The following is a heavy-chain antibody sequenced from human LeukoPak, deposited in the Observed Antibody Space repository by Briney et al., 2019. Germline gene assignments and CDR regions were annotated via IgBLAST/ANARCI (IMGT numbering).Heavy chain of an antibody. CDR2: MYSGGST. J-gene: IGHJ4*02. D-gene: IGHD3-22*01. V-gene: IGHV3-53*01. CDR1: GFTVSSNY. Sequence: GGSLRLSCAASGFTVSSNYMTWVRQAPGRGLEWVSTMYSGGSTYYADSVKGRFTISRGSSKNTLYLQMNSLRAEDTAVYYCAKTSDYYFSFDYWGQGTRVTVSS. CDR3: AKTSDYYFSFDY.